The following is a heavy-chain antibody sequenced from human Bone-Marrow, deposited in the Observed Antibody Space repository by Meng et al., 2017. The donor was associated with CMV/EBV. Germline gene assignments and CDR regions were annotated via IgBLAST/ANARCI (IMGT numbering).Heavy chain of an antibody. CDR3: AREFTGQQLVDY. V-gene: IGHV1-69*05. CDR1: GGTFSSYA. J-gene: IGHJ4*02. Sequence: SVKVSCKASGGTFSSYAISWVRQAPGQGLEWMGGIIPIFGTANYAQKFQGRVTITTDESTSTVYMELSSLRSEDTAVYYCAREFTGQQLVDYWGQGTLVPVSS. CDR2: IIPIFGTA. D-gene: IGHD6-13*01.